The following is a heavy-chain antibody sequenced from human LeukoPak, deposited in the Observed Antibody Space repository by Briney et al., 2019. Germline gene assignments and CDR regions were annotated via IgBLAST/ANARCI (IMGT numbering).Heavy chain of an antibody. D-gene: IGHD2-21*01. Sequence: ASVKVSCKASGYTFINYYIHWVRQAPGQGLEWMGIIGGSTNYAQKFQGRVTMTRDTSTSTVYMELSSLRSEDTAVYYCARSLGVSRGDYYYYMDVWGKGTTVTISS. J-gene: IGHJ6*03. V-gene: IGHV1-46*01. CDR1: GYTFINYY. CDR3: ARSLGVSRGDYYYYMDV. CDR2: IGGST.